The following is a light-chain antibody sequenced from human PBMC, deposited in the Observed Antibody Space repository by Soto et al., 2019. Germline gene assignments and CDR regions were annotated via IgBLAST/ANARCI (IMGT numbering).Light chain of an antibody. J-gene: IGKJ2*01. CDR2: GAS. CDR3: QQYNNSPEYT. Sequence: IVLTQSPGTLSLSPGERATLSCRASQSVSSSYLAWYQQKPGQAPRLLIYGASNRATGIPDRFSGSGSGTDFTLTISRLEAEDFAVYFCQQYNNSPEYTFGQGTKLEIK. CDR1: QSVSSSY. V-gene: IGKV3-20*01.